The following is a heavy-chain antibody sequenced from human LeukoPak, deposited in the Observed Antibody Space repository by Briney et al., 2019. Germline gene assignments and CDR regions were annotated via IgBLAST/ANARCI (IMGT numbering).Heavy chain of an antibody. Sequence: GASVKVSCKASGHTFTGYYMHWVRQAPGQGLEWMGWINPNSGGTNYPQKFQGRVTMTRDTSISTAYMELSRLRSDDTAAYYCARPVQADSGSYYFDYWGQGTLVTVSS. D-gene: IGHD1-26*01. J-gene: IGHJ4*02. V-gene: IGHV1-2*02. CDR2: INPNSGGT. CDR3: ARPVQADSGSYYFDY. CDR1: GHTFTGYY.